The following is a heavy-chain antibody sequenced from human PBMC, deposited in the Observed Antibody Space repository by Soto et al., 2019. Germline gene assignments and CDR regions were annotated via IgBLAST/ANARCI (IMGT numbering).Heavy chain of an antibody. CDR1: GFTCSSYA. Sequence: GGSLRLSCAASGFTCSSYAMSWVRQAPGKGLEWVSAISGSGGSTYYADSVKGRFTISRDNSKNTLYLQMNSLRAEDTAVYYCVKDQDCSGGSCYSRDAFDIWGQGTMVTLSS. J-gene: IGHJ3*02. V-gene: IGHV3-23*01. CDR2: ISGSGGST. CDR3: VKDQDCSGGSCYSRDAFDI. D-gene: IGHD2-15*01.